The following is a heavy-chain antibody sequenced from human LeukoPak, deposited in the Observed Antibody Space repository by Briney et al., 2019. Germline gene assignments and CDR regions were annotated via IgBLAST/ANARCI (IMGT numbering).Heavy chain of an antibody. CDR2: TSSSSSAI. Sequence: GSLTLSCAASGFTFHTYGMNWVRQAPGKGLEWISYTSSSSSAIFYADSVKGRFTISRDNAKNLLYLQMNSLRAEDTAIYYCARERGAILGATVIDYWGQGTLVTVSS. V-gene: IGHV3-48*01. J-gene: IGHJ4*02. CDR1: GFTFHTYG. CDR3: ARERGAILGATVIDY. D-gene: IGHD1-26*01.